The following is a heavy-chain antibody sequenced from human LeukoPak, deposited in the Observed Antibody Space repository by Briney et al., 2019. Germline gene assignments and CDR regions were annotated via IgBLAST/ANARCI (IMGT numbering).Heavy chain of an antibody. CDR2: ISSRSSYT. CDR1: GFTLSNAW. J-gene: IGHJ3*02. V-gene: IGHV3-11*06. D-gene: IGHD3-22*01. Sequence: GGSLRLSCAGSGFTLSNAWMSWIRQAPGKGLEWVSYISSRSSYTNYADSVKGRFTISRDNSKNTIYLQMNSLRAEDTAVYYCARDRGIVVVSGLSDAFDIWGQGTTVTVSS. CDR3: ARDRGIVVVSGLSDAFDI.